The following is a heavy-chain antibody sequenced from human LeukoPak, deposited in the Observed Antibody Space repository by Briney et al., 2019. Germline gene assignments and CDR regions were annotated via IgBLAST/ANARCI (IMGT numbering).Heavy chain of an antibody. CDR3: ARTYHYDGGGYPI. D-gene: IGHD3-22*01. J-gene: IGHJ3*02. CDR2: IIRNRNDI. Sequence: GGSLRLSCAASGFTFNTYSMNWVRQAPGKGLEWVSSIIRNRNDISYADSLKGRFTVSRDNAKNSLYLHMNSLRAEDTAIYYCARTYHYDGGGYPIWGQGTMVTVS. CDR1: GFTFNTYS. V-gene: IGHV3-21*01.